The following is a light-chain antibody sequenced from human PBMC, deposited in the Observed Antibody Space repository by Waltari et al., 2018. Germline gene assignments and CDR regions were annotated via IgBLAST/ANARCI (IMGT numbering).Light chain of an antibody. J-gene: IGKJ4*01. CDR1: QSVNNY. CDR2: GAS. CDR3: QQRRNWPLT. Sequence: DIVLTQSPVTLSLSPGERATLSCRASQSVNNYLAWYQQKPGQAPRLLIYGASNRATGIPARFSGSGSGTDFTLTISTLEPEDFAVYYCQQRRNWPLTFGGGTKVEIK. V-gene: IGKV3-11*01.